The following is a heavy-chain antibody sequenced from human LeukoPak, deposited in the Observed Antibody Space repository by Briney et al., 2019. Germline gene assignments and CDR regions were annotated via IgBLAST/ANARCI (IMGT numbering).Heavy chain of an antibody. CDR1: GYTFTSYY. CDR3: ASAVGYSYGFDAFDI. V-gene: IGHV1-46*01. Sequence: ASVKVSCKASGYTFTSYYMHWVRQAPGQGLGWMGIINPSGGSTSYAQKFQGRVTMTRDTSTSTVYMELSSLRSEDTAVYYCASAVGYSYGFDAFDIWGQGTMVTVSS. CDR2: INPSGGST. D-gene: IGHD5-18*01. J-gene: IGHJ3*02.